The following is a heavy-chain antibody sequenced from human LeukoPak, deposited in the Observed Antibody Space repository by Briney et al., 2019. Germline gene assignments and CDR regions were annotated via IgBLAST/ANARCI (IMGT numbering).Heavy chain of an antibody. V-gene: IGHV4-59*08. CDR1: GGSISSYY. CDR2: IHYSGST. D-gene: IGHD2-21*02. CDR3: ARIYCGGDCRGYYYHYYMDV. Sequence: SETLSLTCTVSGGSISSYYWSWIRQPPGKGLEWIGYIHYSGSTNYNPSLKSRVTISVDTSKNQFSLKLSSVTAADTAVYYCARIYCGGDCRGYYYHYYMDVWGKGTTVTISS. J-gene: IGHJ6*03.